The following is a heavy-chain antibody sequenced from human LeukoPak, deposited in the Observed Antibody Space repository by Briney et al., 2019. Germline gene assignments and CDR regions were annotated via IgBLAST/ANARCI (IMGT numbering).Heavy chain of an antibody. J-gene: IGHJ4*02. CDR1: VFTLSSYS. CDR3: AIGGIVGATSFHY. Sequence: PGGSLRLSCVASVFTLSSYSMNWVRQAPGKGLEWISCISSRNNLIYYADSVKGRFTISRDNAKNSLYLQMNSLRDEDTAVYYCAIGGIVGATSFHYWGQGTLVTVSS. CDR2: ISSRNNLI. V-gene: IGHV3-48*02. D-gene: IGHD1-26*01.